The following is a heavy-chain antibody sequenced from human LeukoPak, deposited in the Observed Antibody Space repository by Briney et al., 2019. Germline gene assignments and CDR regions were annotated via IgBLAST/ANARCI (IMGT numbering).Heavy chain of an antibody. Sequence: PGGSLRLSCAASGFTFSSYAMSWVRQAPGKGLEWVSAISGSGGSTYYADSVKGRFTISRDNSKNTLYLQMNSLRAEDTAVYYCAKDLSFWDSSGWYHDYWGQGTLVTVSS. J-gene: IGHJ4*02. CDR3: AKDLSFWDSSGWYHDY. CDR2: ISGSGGST. D-gene: IGHD6-19*01. V-gene: IGHV3-23*01. CDR1: GFTFSSYA.